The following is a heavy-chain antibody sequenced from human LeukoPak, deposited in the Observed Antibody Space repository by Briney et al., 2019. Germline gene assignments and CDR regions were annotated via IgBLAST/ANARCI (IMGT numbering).Heavy chain of an antibody. Sequence: SETLSLTCTVSGASIISDTYYWGWIRQPPGKGLEWIGEINHSGSTNYNPSLKSRVTISVDTSKNQFSLKLSSVTAADTAVYYCARRSGYYILYYFDYWGQGTLVTVSS. V-gene: IGHV4-39*07. D-gene: IGHD3-22*01. CDR3: ARRSGYYILYYFDY. CDR2: INHSGST. J-gene: IGHJ4*02. CDR1: GASIISDTYY.